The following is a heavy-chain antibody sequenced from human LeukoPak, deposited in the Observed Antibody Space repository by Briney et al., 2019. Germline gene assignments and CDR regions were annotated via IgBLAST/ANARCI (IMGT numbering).Heavy chain of an antibody. V-gene: IGHV4-38-2*01. J-gene: IGHJ5*02. CDR1: GYSISSGYY. CDR3: ARQFANDYSNYVPYP. CDR2: IYHSGST. Sequence: SETLSLTCAVSGYSISSGYYWGWIRQPPGKGLEWIGSIYHSGSTYYNPSLKSRVTISVDTSKNQFSLKLSSVTAADTAVYYCARQFANDYSNYVPYPWGQGTLVTVSS. D-gene: IGHD4-11*01.